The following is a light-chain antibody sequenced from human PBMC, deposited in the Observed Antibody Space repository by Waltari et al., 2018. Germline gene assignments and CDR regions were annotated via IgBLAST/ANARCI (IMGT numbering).Light chain of an antibody. V-gene: IGLV2-14*01. CDR1: SSDIGRYNY. CDR3: SSYTTSSTWV. Sequence: QSALTQPASVSGSPGQSITISCIGTSSDIGRYNYVSWYQHPPGKGPNLILYEVENRPSWVSDRFSGSKSGNTASLTIPWLQTDDEANYYCSSYTTSSTWVFGGGTQLTVL. CDR2: EVE. J-gene: IGLJ3*02.